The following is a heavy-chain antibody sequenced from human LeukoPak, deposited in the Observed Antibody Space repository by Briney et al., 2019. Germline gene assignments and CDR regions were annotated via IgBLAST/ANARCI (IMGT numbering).Heavy chain of an antibody. CDR1: GFTFSSYS. CDR2: ISSSSITI. J-gene: IGHJ4*02. V-gene: IGHV3-48*04. Sequence: GGSLRLSCAASGFTFSSYSMNWVRQAPGKGLEWVSFISSSSITIFYADSVKGRFTISRDNAEKSLYLQMNSLRAEDTAVYYCARDRGGSYSAIDYWGQGTLVTVSS. CDR3: ARDRGGSYSAIDY. D-gene: IGHD2-15*01.